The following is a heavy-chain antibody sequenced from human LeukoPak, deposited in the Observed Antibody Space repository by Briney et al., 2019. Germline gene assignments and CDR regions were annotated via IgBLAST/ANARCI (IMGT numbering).Heavy chain of an antibody. CDR3: TRDLMDYDMSTGWHHYYIDV. CDR1: GFTFSSYW. Sequence: GGSLRLSCVASGFTFSSYWMHWVRQAPRKGLVWVSRINGDGRNINYADSVRGRFTISRDNAKNTLYLQMNTLRVEDTAVYYCTRDLMDYDMSTGWHHYYIDVWGQKPTDTVSS. J-gene: IGHJ6*02. D-gene: IGHD3-9*01. V-gene: IGHV3-74*01. CDR2: INGDGRNI.